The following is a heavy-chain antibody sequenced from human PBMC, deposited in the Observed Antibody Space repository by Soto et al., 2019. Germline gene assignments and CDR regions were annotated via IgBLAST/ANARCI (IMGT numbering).Heavy chain of an antibody. Sequence: EMQLLESGGGLVQPGGSLRLSCAASGFTFSSYAMSWVRQAPGKGLEWVSAISGSGGSTYYADSVKGRFTISRDNSKNTLYLQMNSLRAEDTAVYYCAKDDSSGYYYYGMDVWGQGTTVTVSS. CDR1: GFTFSSYA. D-gene: IGHD3-22*01. CDR2: ISGSGGST. V-gene: IGHV3-23*01. CDR3: AKDDSSGYYYYGMDV. J-gene: IGHJ6*02.